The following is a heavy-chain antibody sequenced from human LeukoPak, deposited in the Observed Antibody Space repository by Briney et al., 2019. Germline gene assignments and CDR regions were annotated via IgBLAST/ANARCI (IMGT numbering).Heavy chain of an antibody. CDR3: AKTLYSYGYDLFEFDP. D-gene: IGHD5-18*01. CDR2: ISGSGGST. CDR1: GFTFSSYA. J-gene: IGHJ5*02. V-gene: IGHV3-23*01. Sequence: AGGSLRLSCAASGFTFSSYAMSWVRQAPGKGLEWVSAISGSGGSTYYADSVKGRFTISRDNSKNTLYLQMNSLRAEDTAVYYCAKTLYSYGYDLFEFDPWGQGTLVTVSS.